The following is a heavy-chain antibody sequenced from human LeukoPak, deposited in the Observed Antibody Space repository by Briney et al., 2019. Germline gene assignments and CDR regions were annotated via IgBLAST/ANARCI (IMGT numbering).Heavy chain of an antibody. Sequence: PSETLSLTCAVYGGSFSGYYWSWIRQPPGKGLEWIGEINHSGSTNYNPSLKSRVTISVDTSKNQFSLKLSSVTAADTAVYYCARGTAQFRWGQGTLVTVSS. CDR2: INHSGST. J-gene: IGHJ4*02. CDR1: GGSFSGYY. CDR3: ARGTAQFR. V-gene: IGHV4-34*01.